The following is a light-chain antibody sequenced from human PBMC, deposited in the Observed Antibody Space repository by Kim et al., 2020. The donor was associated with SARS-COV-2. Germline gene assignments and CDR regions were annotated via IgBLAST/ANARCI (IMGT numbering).Light chain of an antibody. CDR1: SGHSSYA. Sequence: QLVLTQSPSASASLGASVKLTCTLSSGHSSYAIAWHQQQPEKGTRYLMKINSDGSHSKGDGIPERFSGSSSGAERYLTISSLQSEDEADYYCQTWCTRSPFGGGTQLTVL. CDR2: INSDGSH. J-gene: IGLJ7*01. CDR3: QTWCTRSP. V-gene: IGLV4-69*01.